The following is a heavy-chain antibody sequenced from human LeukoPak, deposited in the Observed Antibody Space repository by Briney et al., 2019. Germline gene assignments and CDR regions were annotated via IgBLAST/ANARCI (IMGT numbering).Heavy chain of an antibody. CDR3: ARVGGYCSGGSCYSDDAFDI. CDR2: IYYSGST. D-gene: IGHD2-15*01. J-gene: IGHJ3*02. Sequence: SETLSLTCPVSSDSISSYYWSWIRQPPGKGLEWIGYIYYSGSTNYNPSLKSRVTISVDTSKNQFSLKLSSVTAADTAVYYCARVGGYCSGGSCYSDDAFDIWGQGTMVTVSS. V-gene: IGHV4-59*01. CDR1: SDSISSYY.